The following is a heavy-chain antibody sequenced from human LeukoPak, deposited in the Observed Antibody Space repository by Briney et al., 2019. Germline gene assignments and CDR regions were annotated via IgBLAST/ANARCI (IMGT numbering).Heavy chain of an antibody. CDR3: ARERMNYGSFDY. V-gene: IGHV3-30*03. D-gene: IGHD3-16*01. CDR1: GLAFSSYG. J-gene: IGHJ4*02. Sequence: AGGSLRLSCAASGLAFSSYGMHWARQAPGKGLEWVALIPYDGSNEYYADSVRGRFTISRDNSKNTLYLQMNSLRAEDTAVYYCARERMNYGSFDYWGQGTLVTVSS. CDR2: IPYDGSNE.